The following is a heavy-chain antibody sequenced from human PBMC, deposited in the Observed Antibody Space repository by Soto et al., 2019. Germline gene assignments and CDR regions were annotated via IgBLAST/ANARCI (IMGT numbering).Heavy chain of an antibody. D-gene: IGHD6-13*01. J-gene: IGHJ4*02. CDR1: GFTFDDYA. CDR3: AKDMASHSIAAAN. CDR2: ISWNSGSI. V-gene: IGHV3-9*01. Sequence: EVQLVESGGGLVQPGRSLRLSCAASGFTFDDYAMHWVRQAPGKGLEWVSGISWNSGSIGYADSVKGRFTISRDNAKNSLYLQMNSLRAEDTALYYCAKDMASHSIAAANWGQGTLVTVSS.